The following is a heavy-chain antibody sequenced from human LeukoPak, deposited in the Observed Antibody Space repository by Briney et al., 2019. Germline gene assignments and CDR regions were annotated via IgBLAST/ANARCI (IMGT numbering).Heavy chain of an antibody. D-gene: IGHD2-2*01. Sequence: GGSLRLSCAASGFTFSSYSMIWVRQASGKGLEWISSISSTSTYIYYADSVKGRFTISRDNAKNSLNLQMNSLRAEDTAVYYGARVLGGYCSGTLCAFDIWGQGTMVTVSS. CDR3: ARVLGGYCSGTLCAFDI. CDR1: GFTFSSYS. V-gene: IGHV3-21*01. J-gene: IGHJ3*02. CDR2: ISSTSTYI.